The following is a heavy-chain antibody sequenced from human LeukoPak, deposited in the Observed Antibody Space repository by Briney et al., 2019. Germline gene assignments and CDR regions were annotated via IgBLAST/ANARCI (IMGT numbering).Heavy chain of an antibody. V-gene: IGHV4-39*01. Sequence: PSETLSLTCTVSGGSLSSSSYYWGWLRQPPGRGLEYIGSIYYTGPTYSNPSLKSRVTMSVDTSKNQFSLRLSSATAADTAVYSCARRGGLPPYSSSWYSDYWGQGTLVTVSS. CDR3: ARRGGLPPYSSSWYSDY. CDR2: IYYTGPT. J-gene: IGHJ4*02. CDR1: GGSLSSSSYY. D-gene: IGHD6-13*01.